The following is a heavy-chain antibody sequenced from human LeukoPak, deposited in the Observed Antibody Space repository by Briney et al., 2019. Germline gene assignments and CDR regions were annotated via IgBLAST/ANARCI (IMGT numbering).Heavy chain of an antibody. Sequence: PGGSLRLSCAASGFTFNTYAMSWVRQAPGKGLEWVSGISGNGGSAYYADSVKGRFTISRDNAKNTLYLQMNSLRAEDTAVYYCARTAPNWNYFFFDYWGQGTLVTVSS. CDR3: ARTAPNWNYFFFDY. J-gene: IGHJ4*02. CDR1: GFTFNTYA. V-gene: IGHV3-23*01. D-gene: IGHD1-7*01. CDR2: ISGNGGSA.